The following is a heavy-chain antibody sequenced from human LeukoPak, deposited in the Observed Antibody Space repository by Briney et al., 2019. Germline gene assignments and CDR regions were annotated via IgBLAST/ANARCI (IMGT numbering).Heavy chain of an antibody. V-gene: IGHV5-51*01. Sequence: GESLKISCKGSGYSFTSYWIGWVRQMPGKGLGGMGIIYPGDFDTRYSPSFQGQVTISADKSISTAYLQWSSMKASDTPMYYCARHAYCSSTSCYKELDYYYYYGMDVWGQGTTVTVSS. CDR2: IYPGDFDT. CDR1: GYSFTSYW. D-gene: IGHD2-2*02. CDR3: ARHAYCSSTSCYKELDYYYYYGMDV. J-gene: IGHJ6*02.